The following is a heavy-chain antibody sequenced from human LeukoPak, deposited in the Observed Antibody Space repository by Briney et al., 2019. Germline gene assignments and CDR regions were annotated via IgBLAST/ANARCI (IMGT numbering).Heavy chain of an antibody. CDR2: ISEDGGDT. V-gene: IGHV3-43*02. CDR1: GFTFDDYA. CDR3: ARGDYGSGSYFLGPDTYFDY. Sequence: GGSLRLSCAASGFTFDDYAMHWVRQTPGKGLECVSLISEDGGDTWYADSVKGRFTISRDNSKNSLYLQMNSLRAEDTAVYYCARGDYGSGSYFLGPDTYFDYWGQGTLVTVSS. D-gene: IGHD3-10*01. J-gene: IGHJ4*02.